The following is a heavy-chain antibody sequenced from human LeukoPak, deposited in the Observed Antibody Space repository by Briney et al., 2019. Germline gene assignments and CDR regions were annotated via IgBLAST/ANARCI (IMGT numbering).Heavy chain of an antibody. Sequence: ASVKVSCKASGGTFSSYAISWVRQAPGQGLEWMGGIIPIFGTANYAQKFQGRVTITADESTSTAYMELSSLRSEDTAVYYCARGWYSSGWSYYYYYMDVWGKGTTVTISS. CDR1: GGTFSSYA. D-gene: IGHD6-19*01. V-gene: IGHV1-69*13. CDR2: IIPIFGTA. CDR3: ARGWYSSGWSYYYYYMDV. J-gene: IGHJ6*03.